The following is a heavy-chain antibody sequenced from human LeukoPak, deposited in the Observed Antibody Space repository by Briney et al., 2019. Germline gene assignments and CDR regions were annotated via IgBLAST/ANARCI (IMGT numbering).Heavy chain of an antibody. J-gene: IGHJ5*02. V-gene: IGHV3-30*02. Sequence: PGGSLRLSCAASGFTFSSYGMHWVRQAPGKGLEWVAFIRYDGSNKYYADSVKGRFTISRDNSKNTLYLQMNSLRAEDTVVYYRAKERHDFWSGYSFHNWFDPWGQGTLVTVSS. CDR3: AKERHDFWSGYSFHNWFDP. D-gene: IGHD3-3*01. CDR2: IRYDGSNK. CDR1: GFTFSSYG.